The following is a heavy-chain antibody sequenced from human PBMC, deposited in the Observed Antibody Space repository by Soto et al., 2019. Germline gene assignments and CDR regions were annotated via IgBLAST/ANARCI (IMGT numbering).Heavy chain of an antibody. CDR1: GGSFSGYY. J-gene: IGHJ5*02. CDR2: INHSGST. CDR3: ARVWRLGYCSSTSCYKRNCFDP. Sequence: QVQLQQWGAGLLKPSETLSLTCAVYGGSFSGYYWSWIRQPPGKGLEWIGEINHSGSTNYNPSLTRRLTISVDTSKNQCSLKLSSVTAADTAVYYCARVWRLGYCSSTSCYKRNCFDPWCQGTLVTVSS. D-gene: IGHD2-2*01. V-gene: IGHV4-34*01.